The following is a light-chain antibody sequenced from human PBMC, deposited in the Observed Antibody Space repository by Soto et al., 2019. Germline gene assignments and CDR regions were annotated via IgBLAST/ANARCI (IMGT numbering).Light chain of an antibody. J-gene: IGLJ3*02. CDR2: GTN. Sequence: QAVVTQGPSFSVSPGRTVTLTCGLNSASVSTSYYPSWYQQTPGQAPRTLIYGTNIRSSGVPDRFSGSILGNKAALTITGAQADDESDYYCVLYMGSGIWVFGVGTKVTVL. CDR3: VLYMGSGIWV. CDR1: SASVSTSYY. V-gene: IGLV8-61*01.